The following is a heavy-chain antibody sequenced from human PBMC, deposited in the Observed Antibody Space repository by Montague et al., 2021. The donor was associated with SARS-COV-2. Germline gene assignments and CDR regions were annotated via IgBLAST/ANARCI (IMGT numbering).Heavy chain of an antibody. J-gene: IGHJ3*02. V-gene: IGHV3-23*01. CDR1: GFTFGAYA. Sequence: SLRLSCAASGFTFGAYAMNWVRQAPGKGLEWVSAISDRGGAAYYADSVRGRFTSSRDNSNNTLYLQMNSLRGEDTAIYYCAKVRQMVGIYDVFDIWGQGTIVIVSS. CDR2: ISDRGGAA. CDR3: AKVRQMVGIYDVFDI. D-gene: IGHD2-21*01.